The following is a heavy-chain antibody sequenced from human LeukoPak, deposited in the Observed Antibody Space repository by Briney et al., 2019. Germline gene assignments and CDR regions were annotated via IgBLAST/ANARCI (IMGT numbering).Heavy chain of an antibody. V-gene: IGHV4-61*01. CDR2: IYYSGST. D-gene: IGHD3-22*01. CDR3: ARDKYYYDSSGYYYGNDAFDI. J-gene: IGHJ3*02. CDR1: GGSISSSSYH. Sequence: SETLSLTCTVSGGSISSSSYHWSWIRQPPGKGLEWIGYIYYSGSTNYNPSLKSRVTISVDTSKNQFSLKLSSVTAADTAVYYCARDKYYYDSSGYYYGNDAFDIWGQGTMVTVSS.